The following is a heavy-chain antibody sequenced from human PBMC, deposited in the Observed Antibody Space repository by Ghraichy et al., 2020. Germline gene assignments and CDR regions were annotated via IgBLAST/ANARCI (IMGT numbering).Heavy chain of an antibody. Sequence: SETLSLTCTVSGGSISSGGYYWSWIRQHPGKGLEWIGYIYYSGSTYSNPSLKSRVTISVDTSKNQCSLKLSSVTAADTAGYYCAREVHGSTPYGMDVGGQGTTVTVSS. J-gene: IGHJ6*02. D-gene: IGHD3-10*01. CDR3: AREVHGSTPYGMDV. V-gene: IGHV4-31*03. CDR1: GGSISSGGYY. CDR2: IYYSGST.